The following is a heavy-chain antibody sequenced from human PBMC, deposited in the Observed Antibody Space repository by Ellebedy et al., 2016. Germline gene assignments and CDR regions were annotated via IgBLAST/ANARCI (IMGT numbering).Heavy chain of an antibody. CDR3: ARGQRYSSSWYDY. CDR2: ISYDGSNK. Sequence: GGSLRLSXAASGFTFSSYAMHWVRQAPGKGLEWVAVISYDGSNKYYADSVKGRFTISRDNSKNTLYLQMNSLRAEDTAVYYCARGQRYSSSWYDYWGQGTLVTVSS. J-gene: IGHJ4*02. D-gene: IGHD6-13*01. V-gene: IGHV3-30-3*01. CDR1: GFTFSSYA.